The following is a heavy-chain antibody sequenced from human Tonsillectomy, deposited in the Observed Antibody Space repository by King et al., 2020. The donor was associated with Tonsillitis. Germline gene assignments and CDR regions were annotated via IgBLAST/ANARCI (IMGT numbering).Heavy chain of an antibody. CDR2: IYYSGST. CDR3: VREPAPVLDYFDMDV. V-gene: IGHV4-39*07. J-gene: IGHJ6*02. Sequence: LQLQESGPGLVKPSETLSLTCSVSGGSISSSSYYWGWIRQPPGKGLEWIGTIYYSGSTFYNPSLKSRVTLSVDTSKNQFSLKLSSVTAAATAVYYCVREPAPVLDYFDMDVGGPGTTVHVSS. D-gene: IGHD2-15*01. CDR1: GGSISSSSYY.